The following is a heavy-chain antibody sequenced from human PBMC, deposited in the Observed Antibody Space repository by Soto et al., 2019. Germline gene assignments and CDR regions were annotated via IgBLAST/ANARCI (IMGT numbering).Heavy chain of an antibody. CDR3: AKDLRLSVMATQTNYYYGMDV. CDR2: ISYDGSNK. D-gene: IGHD2-21*01. V-gene: IGHV3-30*18. J-gene: IGHJ6*02. Sequence: QVQLVESGGGVVQPGRSLRLSCAASGFTFSSYGMHWVRQAPGKGLEWVAVISYDGSNKYYADSVKDRFTISRDNSKNTLYLQMNSLRAEDTAVYYCAKDLRLSVMATQTNYYYGMDVWGQGTTVTVSS. CDR1: GFTFSSYG.